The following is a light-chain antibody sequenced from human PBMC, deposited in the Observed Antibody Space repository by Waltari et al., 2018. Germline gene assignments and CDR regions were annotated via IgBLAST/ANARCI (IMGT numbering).Light chain of an antibody. CDR1: QSLSSW. CDR2: DAS. V-gene: IGKV1-5*01. Sequence: DIQMTQSPSTLSASIGYRVTITCRASQSLSSWLAWYQQSPGKAPKLLVYDASTLQSGVPSRFRGSESGTEFTLTISSLQPEDFATYYCQHYTRYSITFGQGTRLEIK. J-gene: IGKJ5*01. CDR3: QHYTRYSIT.